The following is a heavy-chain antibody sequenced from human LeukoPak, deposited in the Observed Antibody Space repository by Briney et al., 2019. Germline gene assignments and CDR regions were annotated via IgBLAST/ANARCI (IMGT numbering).Heavy chain of an antibody. V-gene: IGHV1-69*05. J-gene: IGHJ6*03. CDR1: GGTFSSYA. CDR3: ARGGYSGYDLSNYYYYMDV. D-gene: IGHD5-12*01. Sequence: SVKVSCKASGGTFSSYAISWVRQAPGQGLEWMGGIIPIFGTANYAQKFQGRVTITTDESTSTAYMELSSLRSEDTAVYYCARGGYSGYDLSNYYYYMDVCGKGTTVTVSS. CDR2: IIPIFGTA.